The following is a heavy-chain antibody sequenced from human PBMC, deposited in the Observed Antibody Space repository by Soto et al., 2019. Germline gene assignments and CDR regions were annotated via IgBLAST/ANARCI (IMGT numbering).Heavy chain of an antibody. V-gene: IGHV4-4*02. J-gene: IGHJ4*02. CDR3: ARTASYSSGWYQDY. Sequence: QVQLQESGPGLVKPSGTLSLTCAVSGGSISSSNWWSWVRQPPGKGLEWIGEISHSESTNNNPSLKSRVTMSVDKSKNQFSLKLSSVTAADTAVYYCARTASYSSGWYQDYWGQGTLVTVSS. CDR1: GGSISSSNW. D-gene: IGHD6-19*01. CDR2: ISHSEST.